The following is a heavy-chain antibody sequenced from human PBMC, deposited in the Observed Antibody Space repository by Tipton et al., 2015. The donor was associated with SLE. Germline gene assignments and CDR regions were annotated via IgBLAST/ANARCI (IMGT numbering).Heavy chain of an antibody. CDR3: ARVQAYEGFEP. J-gene: IGHJ5*02. CDR2: INHGGST. Sequence: TLSLTCTVSGGSIRSSRHFWGWIRQPPGKGLEWIGEINHGGSTNYNPSLKSPVTLSIDTSKNQFSLKMRSVTAADTAVYYCARVQAYEGFEPWGQGTLVTVSS. V-gene: IGHV4-39*07. D-gene: IGHD3-16*01. CDR1: GGSIRSSRHF.